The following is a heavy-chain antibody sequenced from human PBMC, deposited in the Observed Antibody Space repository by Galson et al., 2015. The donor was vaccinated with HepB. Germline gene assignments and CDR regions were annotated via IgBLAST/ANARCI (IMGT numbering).Heavy chain of an antibody. CDR3: AKEYSSSGGPIRDHYYYYGMDV. J-gene: IGHJ6*02. D-gene: IGHD6-6*01. Sequence: LRLSCAASGFTLSRFAMHWVRQAPGKGLEWVAVISYEGSNKSYADSVKGRFTISRDNSKNTVHLQMNSLRAEDTAVYYCAKEYSSSGGPIRDHYYYYGMDVWGQGTTVTVSS. CDR2: ISYEGSNK. CDR1: GFTLSRFA. V-gene: IGHV3-30-3*01.